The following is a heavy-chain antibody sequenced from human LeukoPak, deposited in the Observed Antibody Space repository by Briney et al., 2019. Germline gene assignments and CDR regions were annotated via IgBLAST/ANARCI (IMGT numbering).Heavy chain of an antibody. CDR3: AKRHSSGWQRANDY. CDR1: GFTFSSYA. CDR2: ISGSGGST. V-gene: IGHV3-23*01. D-gene: IGHD6-19*01. J-gene: IGHJ4*02. Sequence: GGSLRLSCAASGFTFSSYAMSWVRQAPGKGLEWVSAISGSGGSTYYADSVKGRFTISRDNSKNTLYLQMNSLRAEDTAVYYCAKRHSSGWQRANDYWGQGTLVTVSS.